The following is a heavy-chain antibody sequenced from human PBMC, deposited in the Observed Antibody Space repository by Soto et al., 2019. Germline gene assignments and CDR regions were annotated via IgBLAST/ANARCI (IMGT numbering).Heavy chain of an antibody. CDR3: ARDYMVRGVPDY. CDR2: INAGNGNT. J-gene: IGHJ4*02. CDR1: GYTFTSYA. Sequence: ASVKVSCKASGYTFTSYAMHWVRQAPGQRLEWMGWINAGNGNTKYSQKFQGRVTITRDTSASTAYMELSSLRSEDTAVYYCARDYMVRGVPDYWGQGTLVTVST. D-gene: IGHD3-10*01. V-gene: IGHV1-3*01.